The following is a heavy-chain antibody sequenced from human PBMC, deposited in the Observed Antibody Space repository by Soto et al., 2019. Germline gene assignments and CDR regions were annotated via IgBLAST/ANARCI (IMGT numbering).Heavy chain of an antibody. CDR1: GGTFSSYA. CDR2: IIPIFGTA. D-gene: IGHD3-3*01. V-gene: IGHV1-69*06. Sequence: VKVSCKASGGTFSSYAISWVRQAPGQGLEWMGGIIPIFGTANYAQKFQGRVTITADKSTSTAYMELSSLRSEDTAVYYCAASGSGDYDFWSGYFQPPYWFDPWGQGTLVTVSS. CDR3: AASGSGDYDFWSGYFQPPYWFDP. J-gene: IGHJ5*02.